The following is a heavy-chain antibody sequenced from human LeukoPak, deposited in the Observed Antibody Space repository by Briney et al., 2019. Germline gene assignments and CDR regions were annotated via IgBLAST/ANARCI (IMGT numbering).Heavy chain of an antibody. CDR3: ARSPLEYYYDSSGYSPIYFDY. D-gene: IGHD3-22*01. V-gene: IGHV1-18*01. J-gene: IGHJ4*02. CDR1: GGTFSSYA. Sequence: GASVKVSCKASGGTFSSYAISWVRQAPGQGLEWMGWISAYNGNTNYAQKLQGRVTMTTDTSTSTAYMELRSLRSDDTAVYYCARSPLEYYYDSSGYSPIYFDYWGQGTLVTVSS. CDR2: ISAYNGNT.